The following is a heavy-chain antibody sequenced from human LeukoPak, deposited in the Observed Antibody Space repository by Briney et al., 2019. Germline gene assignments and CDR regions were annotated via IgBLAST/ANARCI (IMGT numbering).Heavy chain of an antibody. Sequence: ASVKVSCKASGYTFNKYAINWVRQAPGQGLEWMGWMNPVSGKAGSAQKFQGRVTLTRDTSISTAYMEVSSLRFDDTAFYYCARAPMGTAPLYWGQGTLVTVSS. CDR2: MNPVSGKA. CDR1: GYTFNKYA. CDR3: ARAPMGTAPLY. V-gene: IGHV1-8*01. J-gene: IGHJ4*02. D-gene: IGHD1/OR15-1a*01.